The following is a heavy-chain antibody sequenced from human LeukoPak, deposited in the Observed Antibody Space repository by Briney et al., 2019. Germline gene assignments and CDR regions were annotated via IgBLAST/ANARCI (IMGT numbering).Heavy chain of an antibody. CDR3: ARHRGMTTVTTRPFDY. CDR1: GGSFSGYY. Sequence: SETLSLTCAVYGGSFSGYYWSWIRQPPGKGLEWIGEINHSGSTNYNPSLKSRVTMSVDTSKNQFSLKLSSVTAADTAVYYCARHRGMTTVTTRPFDYWGQGTLVTVSS. CDR2: INHSGST. D-gene: IGHD4-11*01. J-gene: IGHJ4*02. V-gene: IGHV4-34*01.